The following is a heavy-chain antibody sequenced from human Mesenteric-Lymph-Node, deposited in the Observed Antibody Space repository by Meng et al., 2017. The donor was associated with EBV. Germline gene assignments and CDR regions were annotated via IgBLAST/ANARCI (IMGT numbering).Heavy chain of an antibody. D-gene: IGHD3-16*01. CDR1: GDSIISTDTW. Sequence: QVQLQESGPGLVKPSGTLFLTCGVSGDSIISTDTWWSWVRQPPGKGLEWIGEIFHAGNTNYNPSLKSQVTMSVDTSKNQFSLNLSSVTAADSAVYYCARGSHYTWDVWGQGTLVTVSS. CDR3: ARGSHYTWDV. CDR2: IFHAGNT. J-gene: IGHJ4*02. V-gene: IGHV4-4*02.